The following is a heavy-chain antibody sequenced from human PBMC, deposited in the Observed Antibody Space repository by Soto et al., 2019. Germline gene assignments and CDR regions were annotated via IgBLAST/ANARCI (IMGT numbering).Heavy chain of an antibody. D-gene: IGHD3-3*01. V-gene: IGHV4-39*01. CDR2: IYYTGNT. J-gene: IGHJ5*02. Sequence: PSETLSLTATFSGYSIGSTIYYLGWIRQPPGKGLDWFASIYYTGNTYYNPSLKSRVTVSVDTSKNQFSLNLVSVTAADTAVYYCARHAPGLRFGVVRGAPNWFDPWGQGTLVTVSS. CDR1: GYSIGSTIYY. CDR3: ARHAPGLRFGVVRGAPNWFDP.